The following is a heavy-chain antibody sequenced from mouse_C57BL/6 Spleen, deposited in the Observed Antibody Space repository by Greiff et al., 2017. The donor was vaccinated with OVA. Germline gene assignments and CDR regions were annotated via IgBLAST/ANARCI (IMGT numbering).Heavy chain of an antibody. J-gene: IGHJ3*01. CDR2: INPSNGGT. V-gene: IGHV1-53*01. CDR3: ARGGYDYDPWCAY. D-gene: IGHD2-4*01. Sequence: QVQLQQPGTELVKPGASVKLSCKASGYTFTSYWMHWVKQRPGQGLEWIGNINPSNGGTNYNEKFKSKATLTVDKSSSTAYMQLSSLTAEDSAVYYCARGGYDYDPWCAYWGQGTLVTVSA. CDR1: GYTFTSYW.